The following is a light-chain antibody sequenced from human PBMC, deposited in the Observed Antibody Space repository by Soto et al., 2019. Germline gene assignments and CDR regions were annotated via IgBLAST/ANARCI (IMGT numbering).Light chain of an antibody. CDR2: EVS. V-gene: IGLV2-14*01. J-gene: IGLJ1*01. CDR3: SSYXXXXXXXV. CDR1: SSDVGGYNY. Sequence: QSALTQPASVSGSPGQSITISCTGTSSDVGGYNYVSWYQQHPGKAPKLMIYEVSNRPSGVSNRFSGSKSGNTASLTISGLQAEDEADYYCSSYXXXXXXXVXXTGTKL.